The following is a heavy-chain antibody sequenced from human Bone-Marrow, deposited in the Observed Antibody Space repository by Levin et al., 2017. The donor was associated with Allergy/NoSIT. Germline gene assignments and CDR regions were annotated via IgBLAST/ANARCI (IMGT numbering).Heavy chain of an antibody. CDR3: ARMAEVPGGMDV. CDR2: INHSGST. V-gene: IGHV4-34*01. D-gene: IGHD1-1*01. Sequence: SETLSLTCAVYGGSFNGYYWSWIRQPPGKGLEWIGEINHSGSTNYNPTLKSRVTISVDTSKNQFSLKLSSVTAADTAVYYCARMAEVPGGMDVWGQGTTVTVSS. J-gene: IGHJ6*02. CDR1: GGSFNGYY.